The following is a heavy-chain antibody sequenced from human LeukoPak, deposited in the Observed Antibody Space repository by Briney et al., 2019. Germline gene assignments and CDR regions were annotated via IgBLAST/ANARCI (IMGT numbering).Heavy chain of an antibody. J-gene: IGHJ4*02. D-gene: IGHD3-9*01. CDR3: ARDTTIYPGEFDY. Sequence: GGSLRLSRAASGFTVSSNYMSWVRQAPGKGLEWVSVIYSGGSTYYADSVKGRFTISRDNSKNTLYLQMNSLRAEDTAVYYCARDTTIYPGEFDYWGQGTLVTVSS. CDR2: IYSGGST. V-gene: IGHV3-66*01. CDR1: GFTVSSNY.